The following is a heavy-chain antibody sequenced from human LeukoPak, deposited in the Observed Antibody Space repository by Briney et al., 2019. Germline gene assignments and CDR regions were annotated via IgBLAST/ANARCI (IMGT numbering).Heavy chain of an antibody. CDR1: GGSIGDFY. J-gene: IGHJ3*02. CDR2: IYYTGSA. V-gene: IGHV4-59*01. D-gene: IGHD3-22*01. Sequence: SGTLSLTCTVSGGSIGDFYWSWIWQSPTKGLEWIGHIYYTGSARYNPSLRSRVSISVDTSKNQFSLKLTSVTAADTAMYYCARGYYYHNTGYYDAFDKWGQGTMVTVSS. CDR3: ARGYYYHNTGYYDAFDK.